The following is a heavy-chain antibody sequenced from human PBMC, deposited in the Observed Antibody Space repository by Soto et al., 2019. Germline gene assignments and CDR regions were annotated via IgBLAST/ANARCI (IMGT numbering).Heavy chain of an antibody. V-gene: IGHV3-9*01. CDR3: AKDRGSPIFVLVDVLTFYYQDMDV. D-gene: IGHD2-8*01. CDR1: GFTFDDYA. J-gene: IGHJ6*02. Sequence: EVQLVESGGGLVRPGRSLRLSCAASGFTFDDYAMHWVRQAPGKGLEWVSGISWNSDFIAYADSVKGRFTVSRDNANNFFSLQMNSLRAADTALYYCAKDRGSPIFVLVDVLTFYYQDMDVWGHGTTVTVSS. CDR2: ISWNSDFI.